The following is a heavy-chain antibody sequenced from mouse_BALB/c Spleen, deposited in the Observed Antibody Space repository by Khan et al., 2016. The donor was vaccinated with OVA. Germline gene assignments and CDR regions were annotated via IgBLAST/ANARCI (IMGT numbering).Heavy chain of an antibody. D-gene: IGHD2-10*01. CDR3: ARQPYFHYYVMDY. CDR1: GFSLTNYG. Sequence: VELVESGPGLVAPSQSLSITCTISGFSLTNYGVHWVRQPPGKGLEWLVVLWSDGTTTYDSALKSRLTISKDNSKSQVFLKMYSLQTDDTAMYYCARQPYFHYYVMDYWGQGTSVTVSS. V-gene: IGHV2-6-1*01. CDR2: LWSDGTT. J-gene: IGHJ4*01.